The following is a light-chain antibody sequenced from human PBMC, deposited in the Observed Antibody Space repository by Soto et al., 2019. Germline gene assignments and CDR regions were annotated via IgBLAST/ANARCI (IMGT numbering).Light chain of an antibody. CDR1: QSISRSY. V-gene: IGKV3-20*01. Sequence: IVLTQSPGTLSLSPGERATLSCRASQSISRSYLAWYQQKPGQAPRLLMYVASSGATGIPDRFSGCGSGTDFTLTISRLENEDFAVYDCQQYGSSPGTFGGGTKVDIK. CDR3: QQYGSSPGT. CDR2: VAS. J-gene: IGKJ4*01.